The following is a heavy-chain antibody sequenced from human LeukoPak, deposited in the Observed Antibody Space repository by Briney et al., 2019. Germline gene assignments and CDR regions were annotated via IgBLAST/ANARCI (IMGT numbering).Heavy chain of an antibody. J-gene: IGHJ4*02. CDR2: ISYDGSNK. D-gene: IGHD5-18*01. CDR3: ARDRGYTYGHPFDY. V-gene: IGHV3-30*03. CDR1: GFTFSSYG. Sequence: GSLRLSCAASGFTFSSYGMHWVRQAPGKGLEWVAVISYDGSNKYYVDSVKGRFTISRDNSKNTLYLQMNSLRAEDTAVYYCARDRGYTYGHPFDYWGQGTLVTVSS.